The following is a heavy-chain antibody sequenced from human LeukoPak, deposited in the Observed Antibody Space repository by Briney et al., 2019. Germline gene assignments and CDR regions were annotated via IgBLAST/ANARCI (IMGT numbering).Heavy chain of an antibody. CDR3: ARTEDYYDSSGYSNWFDP. D-gene: IGHD3-22*01. J-gene: IGHJ5*02. Sequence: ASVKVSCKASGYTFTSYGISWVRQAPGQGLEWMGWISAYNGNTNYAQKLQGRVTMTTDTSTSTAYMELRSLRSDDTAVYYCARTEDYYDSSGYSNWFDPWGQGTLVTVSS. V-gene: IGHV1-18*01. CDR1: GYTFTSYG. CDR2: ISAYNGNT.